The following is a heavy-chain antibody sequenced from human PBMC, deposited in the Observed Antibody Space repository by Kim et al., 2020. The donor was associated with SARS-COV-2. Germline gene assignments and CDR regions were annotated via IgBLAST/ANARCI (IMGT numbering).Heavy chain of an antibody. Sequence: YGDSVKGRFTISRDNAKNSLYLQMNSLRAEDTAVYYCARDSLGATPGVDYWGQGTLVTVSS. J-gene: IGHJ4*02. V-gene: IGHV3-7*03. CDR3: ARDSLGATPGVDY. D-gene: IGHD1-26*01.